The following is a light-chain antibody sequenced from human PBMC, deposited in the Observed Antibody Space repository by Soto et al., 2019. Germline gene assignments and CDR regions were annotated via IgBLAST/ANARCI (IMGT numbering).Light chain of an antibody. CDR2: DAS. V-gene: IGKV3-11*01. J-gene: IGKJ4*01. CDR1: QSVSSY. Sequence: EIVLTQSPAILSLSPGERATLSCRASQSVSSYLAWYQQKPGQAPRLLIYDASNRATGIPARFSGSGSGTNFTLTISSLEHEDFAVYYCQQRSNWPPTFGGGTKVDIK. CDR3: QQRSNWPPT.